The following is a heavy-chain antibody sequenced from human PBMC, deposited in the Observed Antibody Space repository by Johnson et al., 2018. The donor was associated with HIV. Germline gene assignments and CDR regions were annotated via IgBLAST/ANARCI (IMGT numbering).Heavy chain of an antibody. CDR3: AKPLVGATRDDAFDV. CDR2: ISWNSGSI. J-gene: IGHJ3*01. Sequence: QVQLVESGGGLVKPGGSLRLSCAASGLTFSDYDMSWIRQAPGKGLEWVSGISWNSGSIGYADSVKGRFTISRDNAKNSLYLQMNSLRAEDTAVYYCAKPLVGATRDDAFDVWGQGTMVTVSS. D-gene: IGHD1-26*01. CDR1: GLTFSDYD. V-gene: IGHV3-11*04.